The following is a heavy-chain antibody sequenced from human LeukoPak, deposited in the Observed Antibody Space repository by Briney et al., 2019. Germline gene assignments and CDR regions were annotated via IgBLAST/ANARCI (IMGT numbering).Heavy chain of an antibody. CDR2: IYTSGST. D-gene: IGHD6-13*01. V-gene: IGHV4-4*07. Sequence: SETLSLTCTVSGGSISSCYWGWIRQPAGKGLEWIGRIYTSGSTNYNPPLKSRVTISVDKSKNQFSLKLSSVTAADTAVYYCARDRGGQIAAAAFFDYWGQGTLVTVSS. CDR3: ARDRGGQIAAAAFFDY. CDR1: GGSISSCY. J-gene: IGHJ4*02.